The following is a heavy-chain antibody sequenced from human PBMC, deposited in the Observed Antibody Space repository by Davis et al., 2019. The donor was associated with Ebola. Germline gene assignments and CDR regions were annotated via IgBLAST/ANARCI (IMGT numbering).Heavy chain of an antibody. CDR3: ASGKGGYFDY. D-gene: IGHD2-15*01. CDR1: GGSFSGYY. CDR2: INHSGST. J-gene: IGHJ4*02. V-gene: IGHV4-34*01. Sequence: PSETLSPTCAVYGGSFSGYYWSWFRQPPGKGLEWIGEINHSGSTNYNPSLKSRVTISVDTSKNQFSLKLSSVTAADTAVYYCASGKGGYFDYWGQGTLVTVSS.